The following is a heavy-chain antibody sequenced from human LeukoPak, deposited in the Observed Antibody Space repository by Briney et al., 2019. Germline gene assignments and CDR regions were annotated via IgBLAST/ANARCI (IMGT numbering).Heavy chain of an antibody. J-gene: IGHJ4*02. CDR1: GGSIGSYY. CDR2: SYTTGRT. Sequence: PSETLSLTCTVSGGSIGSYYWSWVRQPAGKGLEWIGRSYTTGRTIYNPSLKSRVTMSLDTSKNQLSLNLSSVTAADTAVYYCARSGGSGFQLDSWGQGTLVTVS. V-gene: IGHV4-4*07. CDR3: ARSGGSGFQLDS. D-gene: IGHD1-26*01.